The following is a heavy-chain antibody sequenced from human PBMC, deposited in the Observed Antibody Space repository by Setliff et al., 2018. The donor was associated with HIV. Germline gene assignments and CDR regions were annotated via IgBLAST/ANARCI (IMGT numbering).Heavy chain of an antibody. V-gene: IGHV4-39*01. CDR3: ASPRGYCSGGTCHFWYFDL. J-gene: IGHJ2*01. CDR2: ISYSGST. Sequence: ETLSLTCTVSGGSISSSTYYWGWIRQPPGKGLEWIGTISYSGSTYYNPSLKSRVIISVDTSKNQFSLKLSSVTAADTAVYYCASPRGYCSGGTCHFWYFDLWGRGTLVTVSS. D-gene: IGHD2-15*01. CDR1: GGSISSSTYY.